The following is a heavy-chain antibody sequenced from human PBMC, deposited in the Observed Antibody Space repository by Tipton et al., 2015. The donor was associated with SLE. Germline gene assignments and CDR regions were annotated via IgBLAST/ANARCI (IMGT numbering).Heavy chain of an antibody. Sequence: TLSLTCAASRGSISSTYWWTWVRQSPGRGLEWIGDINYSGTTNYNPSLSSRVTISLDKSRDQFYLILTSVTAADTAVYYCTTARTGRSRNSCYLDNWGRGTLVTVSS. J-gene: IGHJ4*02. V-gene: IGHV4-4*02. D-gene: IGHD2-2*01. CDR1: RGSISSTYW. CDR2: INYSGTT. CDR3: TTARTGRSRNSCYLDN.